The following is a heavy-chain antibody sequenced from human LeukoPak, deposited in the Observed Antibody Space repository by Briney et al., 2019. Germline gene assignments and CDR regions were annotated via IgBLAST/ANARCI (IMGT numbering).Heavy chain of an antibody. CDR1: GGSISSSSYY. CDR2: IFYSGTT. Sequence: SETLSLTCTVSGGSISSSSYYWGWIRQPPGKGLEWIGSIFYSGTTYYNPSLKSRVTISVDTSKNQFSLKLSSVTAADTAVYYCARSACSSTSCYAHPDNWFDPWGQGTLVTVSS. V-gene: IGHV4-39*07. J-gene: IGHJ5*02. D-gene: IGHD2-2*01. CDR3: ARSACSSTSCYAHPDNWFDP.